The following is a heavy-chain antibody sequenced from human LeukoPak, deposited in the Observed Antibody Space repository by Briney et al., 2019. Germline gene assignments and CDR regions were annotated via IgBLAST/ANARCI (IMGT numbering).Heavy chain of an antibody. CDR2: IYSGGST. CDR3: ARDPGRHRYAPDWYFDL. J-gene: IGHJ2*01. Sequence: GGSLRLSCAASGFTFSRYSMNWVRQAPGKGLEWVSVIYSGGSTYYADSVKGRFTISRDNSKNTLYIQMNSLRAEDTAVYCCARDPGRHRYAPDWYFDLWGRGTLVTVSS. D-gene: IGHD2-2*01. CDR1: GFTFSRYS. V-gene: IGHV3-53*01.